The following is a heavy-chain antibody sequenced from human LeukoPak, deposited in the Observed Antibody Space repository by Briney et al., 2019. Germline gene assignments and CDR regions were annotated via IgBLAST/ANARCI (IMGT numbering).Heavy chain of an antibody. D-gene: IGHD3-22*01. CDR2: ISWHSRSI. CDR3: TKDLSSQWFTDIRHYGMNV. J-gene: IGHJ6*02. CDR1: GFTFDDYS. V-gene: IGHV3-9*01. Sequence: GGSLRLSCAASGFTFDDYSMHWVRQAPGKGLEWVAGISWHSRSIGYADSVKGRFTISRDNAKNSVPLQMNSLRTEDTALYYCTKDLSSQWFTDIRHYGMNVWGQGTTVAVSS.